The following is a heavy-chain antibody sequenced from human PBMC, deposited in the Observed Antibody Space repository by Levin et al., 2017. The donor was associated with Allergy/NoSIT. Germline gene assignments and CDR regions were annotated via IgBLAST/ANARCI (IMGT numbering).Heavy chain of an antibody. V-gene: IGHV3-33*01. CDR3: ARDTRYCSGGSCSYYFDY. CDR1: GFTFSSYG. Sequence: GGSLRLSCAASGFTFSSYGMHWVRQAPGKGLEWVAVIWYDGSNKYYADSVKGRFTISRDNSKNTLYLQMNSLRAEDTAVYYCARDTRYCSGGSCSYYFDYWGQGTLVTVSS. J-gene: IGHJ4*02. CDR2: IWYDGSNK. D-gene: IGHD2-15*01.